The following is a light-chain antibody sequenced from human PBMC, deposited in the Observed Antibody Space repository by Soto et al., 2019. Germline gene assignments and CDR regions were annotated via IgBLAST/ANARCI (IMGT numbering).Light chain of an antibody. CDR2: EVS. CDR3: SSYTSSSTYV. J-gene: IGLJ1*01. Sequence: QSPLTQPASVSGSPGQSITISCTGTSSDVGAYNYVSWYQQHPGKAPKLMIFEVSNRPSGVSNRFSGSKSGNTASLTISGLQAEDEADYYCSSYTSSSTYVFGTGTKLTVL. CDR1: SSDVGAYNY. V-gene: IGLV2-14*01.